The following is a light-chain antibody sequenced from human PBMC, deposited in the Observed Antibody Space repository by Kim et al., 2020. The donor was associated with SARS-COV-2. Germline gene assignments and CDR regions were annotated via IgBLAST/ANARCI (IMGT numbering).Light chain of an antibody. Sequence: ELTQPPSASGTPGQRVTITCSGSISNIGSNVVNWYQQLPGTAPKLLMYSNDYRPSGVPDRFSGSKSGTSASLAISGLQSEDEADYYCAAWDDSLKGSVFGGGTQLTVL. J-gene: IGLJ3*02. CDR1: ISNIGSNV. CDR2: SND. V-gene: IGLV1-44*01. CDR3: AAWDDSLKGSV.